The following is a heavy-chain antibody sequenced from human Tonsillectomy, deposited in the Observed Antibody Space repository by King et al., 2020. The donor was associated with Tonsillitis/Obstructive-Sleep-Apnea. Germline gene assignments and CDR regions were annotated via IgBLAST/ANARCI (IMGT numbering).Heavy chain of an antibody. CDR3: AHRPPRFWSGHFNNWFDP. J-gene: IGHJ5*02. CDR2: IYWDDDK. V-gene: IGHV2-5*02. D-gene: IGHD3-3*01. CDR1: GFSLSTSGVG. Sequence: TLKESGPTLVKPTQTLTLTCTFSGFSLSTSGVGVGWIRQPPGKALEWLALIYWDDDKRYSPSLKSRVTITKDTSQNQVVLTMTNIDPVDTATYHCAHRPPRFWSGHFNNWFDPWGQGTLVTVSS.